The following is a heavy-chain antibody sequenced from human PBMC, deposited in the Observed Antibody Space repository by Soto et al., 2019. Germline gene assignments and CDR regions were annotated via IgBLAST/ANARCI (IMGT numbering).Heavy chain of an antibody. CDR1: GGSISSGGYS. J-gene: IGHJ4*02. CDR2: IYHSGST. CDR3: AGALLRGYYFDY. Sequence: SETLSLTCAVSGGSISSGGYSWSWIRQPPGKGLEWIGYIYHSGSTYYNPSLKSRVTISVDRSKNQFSLKLSSVTAADTAVYYCAGALLRGYYFDYWGQGTLVTVSS. V-gene: IGHV4-30-2*01. D-gene: IGHD3-22*01.